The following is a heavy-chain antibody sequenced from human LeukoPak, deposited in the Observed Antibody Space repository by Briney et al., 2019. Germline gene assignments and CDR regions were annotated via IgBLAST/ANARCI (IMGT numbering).Heavy chain of an antibody. CDR2: ISWNSGSI. CDR3: AKAARPDYYHGMDG. D-gene: IGHD6-6*01. V-gene: IGHV3-9*01. J-gene: IGHJ6*02. Sequence: GRSLRVSCAASGFTFDDHAMHCVRQAPGKGLEWVSCISWNSGSIGYADSVKGRFTISRDNAKNSLYLQMNSLRAEDTALYYCAKAARPDYYHGMDGWGQGTTVTVPS. CDR1: GFTFDDHA.